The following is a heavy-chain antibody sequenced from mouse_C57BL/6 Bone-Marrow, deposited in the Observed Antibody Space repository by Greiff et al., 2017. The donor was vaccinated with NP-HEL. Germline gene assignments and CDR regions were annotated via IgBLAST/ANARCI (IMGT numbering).Heavy chain of an antibody. V-gene: IGHV5-9-1*02. CDR3: TRDRGGSDWYFDV. CDR1: GFTFSSYA. D-gene: IGHD1-1*01. Sequence: EVKLMESGEGLVKPGGSLKLSCAASGFTFSSYAMSWVRQTPETRLEWVAYISSGGDYISYADTVKGRFTISRDNARNTLYLQMSSLKSEDTAMYYCTRDRGGSDWYFDVWGTGTTVTVSS. CDR2: ISSGGDYI. J-gene: IGHJ1*03.